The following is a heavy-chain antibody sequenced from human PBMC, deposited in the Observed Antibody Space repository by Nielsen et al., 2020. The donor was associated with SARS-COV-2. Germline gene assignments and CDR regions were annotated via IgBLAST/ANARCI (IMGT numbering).Heavy chain of an antibody. CDR3: ARVSLWFGDLSGWFDT. Sequence: SETLSLTCTVSGYSISSGYYWGWIRQPPGKGLEWIGSIYHSGSTYDNPSFKSRVTISVDTSKNQFSLKLTSVTAADTALYYCARVSLWFGDLSGWFDTWGQGTLVTVTS. J-gene: IGHJ5*02. D-gene: IGHD3-10*01. CDR1: GYSISSGYY. V-gene: IGHV4-38-2*02. CDR2: IYHSGST.